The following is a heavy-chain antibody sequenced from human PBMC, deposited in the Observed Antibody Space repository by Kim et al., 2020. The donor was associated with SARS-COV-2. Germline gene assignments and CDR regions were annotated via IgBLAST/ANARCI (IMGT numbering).Heavy chain of an antibody. V-gene: IGHV4-59*13. J-gene: IGHJ6*02. D-gene: IGHD2-15*01. Sequence: SETLSLTCTVSAGSISNYYWSWIRRPPGKGLEWLGTVFDSRSTNYSPYPKSRVTISIDRSKNQVSLRVTSVSAADTAIYYCAGSVGRTYNYPSYYGMDVWGPGTTVTVSS. CDR2: VFDSRST. CDR1: AGSISNYY. CDR3: AGSVGRTYNYPSYYGMDV.